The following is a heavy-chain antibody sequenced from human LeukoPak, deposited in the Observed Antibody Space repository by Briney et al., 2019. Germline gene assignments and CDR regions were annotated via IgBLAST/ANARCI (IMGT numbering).Heavy chain of an antibody. CDR3: ARDHLREGATGASEI. D-gene: IGHD1-26*01. CDR1: IFTFSNYW. J-gene: IGHJ3*02. CDR2: IKQDGGEK. Sequence: GGSLRLSCAASIFTFSNYWMSWVRQAPGKGLEWVANIKQDGGEKNYVDSVKGRFTISRDNAKNSLYLQMNSLRVEDTAVYYCARDHLREGATGASEIWGQGTMVTVSS. V-gene: IGHV3-7*05.